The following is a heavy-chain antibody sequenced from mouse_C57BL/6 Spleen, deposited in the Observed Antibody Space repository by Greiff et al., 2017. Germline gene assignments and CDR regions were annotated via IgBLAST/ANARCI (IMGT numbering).Heavy chain of an antibody. CDR1: GYTFTSYW. CDR3: AREGVLRWYFDY. D-gene: IGHD1-1*01. Sequence: VQLQQPGTELVKPGASVKLTCKASGYTFTSYWMHWVKQRPGQGLEWIGNINPSNGGTNYNEKFKSKATLTVDKSSSTAYMQLSSLTSEDSAVYYCAREGVLRWYFDYWGQGTTLTVSS. V-gene: IGHV1-53*01. CDR2: INPSNGGT. J-gene: IGHJ2*01.